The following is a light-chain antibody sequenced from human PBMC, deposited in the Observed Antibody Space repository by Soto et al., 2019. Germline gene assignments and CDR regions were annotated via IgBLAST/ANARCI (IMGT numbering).Light chain of an antibody. CDR1: SSNIGAGYD. Sequence: QSVLTQPPSVSGAPGQSVTISCTGSSSNIGAGYDVHWYQQLPGTAPKLLIYVNINRPSGVPDRFSGSKSGTSASLAITGLQAEDEADYYCQSYDRSLRVVFGGGTQVTVL. V-gene: IGLV1-40*01. CDR3: QSYDRSLRVV. J-gene: IGLJ2*01. CDR2: VNI.